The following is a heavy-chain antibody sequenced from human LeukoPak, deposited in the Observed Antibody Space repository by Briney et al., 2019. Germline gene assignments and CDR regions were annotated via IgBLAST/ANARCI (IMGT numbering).Heavy chain of an antibody. J-gene: IGHJ4*02. D-gene: IGHD2-2*01. Sequence: GGSLRLSCAASGFTFSSYAMSWVRQAPGKGLEWVSAISGSGGSTYYADSVKGRLTISRDNSKNTLYLQMNSLRAEDTAVYYCAKAQLAEYYFDYWGRGTLVTVSS. CDR3: AKAQLAEYYFDY. V-gene: IGHV3-23*01. CDR1: GFTFSSYA. CDR2: ISGSGGST.